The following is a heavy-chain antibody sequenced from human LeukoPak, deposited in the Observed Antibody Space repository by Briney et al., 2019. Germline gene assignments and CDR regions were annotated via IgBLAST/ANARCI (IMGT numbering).Heavy chain of an antibody. J-gene: IGHJ6*02. CDR3: AKGVDAAIENYYYGMDV. CDR1: GLTFSSYA. CDR2: ISGSGGST. D-gene: IGHD2-2*02. Sequence: HPGGSLRLSCAASGLTFSSYAMSWVRQAPWKGLEWVSGISGSGGSTYYADSVKGRFTISRDNSRNTLYLQMNSLSAEDTAVYYCAKGVDAAIENYYYGMDVWGQGTTVTVSS. V-gene: IGHV3-23*01.